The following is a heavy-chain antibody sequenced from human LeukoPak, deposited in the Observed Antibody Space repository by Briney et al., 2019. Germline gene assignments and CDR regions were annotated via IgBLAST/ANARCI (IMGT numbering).Heavy chain of an antibody. CDR1: GSSFTSYW. V-gene: IGHV5-51*01. J-gene: IGHJ4*02. Sequence: GASLKISCKGSGSSFTSYWIGWVRQRPGKGPEWMGIIYTGDSDTRYSPSFQGQVTISADKSISTAYVQWSSLEASDTAMYYCARRSQSGIYVEYWGQGTLVTVSS. D-gene: IGHD1-26*01. CDR3: ARRSQSGIYVEY. CDR2: IYTGDSDT.